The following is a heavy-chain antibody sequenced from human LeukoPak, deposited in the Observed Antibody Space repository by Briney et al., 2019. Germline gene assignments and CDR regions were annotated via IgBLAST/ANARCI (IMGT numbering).Heavy chain of an antibody. CDR2: INSYGSIT. Sequence: GGSLRLSCAASGFTFSSYWMYWVRQAPGKGLVWVSRINSYGSITSYADSVKGRFTISRDNAKNTVYLQMNSLRAEDTAVYYCAREAPKYYDDSSGYPDYWGQGTLVTVSS. CDR3: AREAPKYYDDSSGYPDY. D-gene: IGHD3-22*01. J-gene: IGHJ4*02. CDR1: GFTFSSYW. V-gene: IGHV3-74*01.